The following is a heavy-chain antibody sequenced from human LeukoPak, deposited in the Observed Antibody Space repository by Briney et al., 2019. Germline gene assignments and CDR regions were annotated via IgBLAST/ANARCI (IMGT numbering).Heavy chain of an antibody. Sequence: GSLRLSCAASGFTFSSYSMNWVRQAPGKGLEWVSSISSSSSYIYYAESVKGRFTISRDNAKNSLYLQMNSLRAEDTAVYYCARDGGYRAIDYWGQGTLVTVSS. CDR1: GFTFSSYS. J-gene: IGHJ4*02. CDR2: ISSSSSYI. CDR3: ARDGGYRAIDY. D-gene: IGHD5-12*01. V-gene: IGHV3-21*01.